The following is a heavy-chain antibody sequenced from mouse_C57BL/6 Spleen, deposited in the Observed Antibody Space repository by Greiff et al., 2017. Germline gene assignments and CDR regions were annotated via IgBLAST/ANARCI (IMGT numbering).Heavy chain of an antibody. D-gene: IGHD2-5*01. CDR3: TRPGYSNYGYFGY. CDR1: GFTFSDAW. CDR2: IRNKANNHAT. J-gene: IGHJ2*01. V-gene: IGHV6-6*01. Sequence: EAKLMESGGGLVQPGGSMKLSCAASGFTFSDAWMDWVRQSPGKGLEWVAEIRNKANNHATYYAESVKGRFTIARDDSKSSVYLQMNSLKAEDTGIYYCTRPGYSNYGYFGYWGQGTTLTVSS.